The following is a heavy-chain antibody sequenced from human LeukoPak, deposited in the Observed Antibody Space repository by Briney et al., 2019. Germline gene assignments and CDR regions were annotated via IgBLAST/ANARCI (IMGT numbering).Heavy chain of an antibody. V-gene: IGHV4-39*01. Sequence: SETLSLTCAVSGGSISSTSYYWAWIRQPPGKGLEWIGTIYYSGSTYHNPSLKSRVTLSVDTSRNQFSLRLSSVDAADTAVYYCAKAGVRYFDSSGLYAFYFWGQGTTVTVSS. CDR2: IYYSGST. J-gene: IGHJ3*01. CDR1: GGSISSTSYY. D-gene: IGHD3-22*01. CDR3: AKAGVRYFDSSGLYAFYF.